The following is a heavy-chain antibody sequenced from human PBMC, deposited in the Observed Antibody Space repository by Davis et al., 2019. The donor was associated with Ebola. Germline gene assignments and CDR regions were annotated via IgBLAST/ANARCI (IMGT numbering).Heavy chain of an antibody. V-gene: IGHV5-51*01. CDR1: GYIFTSYW. J-gene: IGHJ4*02. Sequence: GESLKISCKGSGYIFTSYWIGWVRQMPGKGLEWMGIIYPGDSDTRYSPSFRGQVTISADKSTTTAYLQWSSLRASDTATYYCARLRGTTGFNFWGQGTLVTVSS. CDR2: IYPGDSDT. CDR3: ARLRGTTGFNF. D-gene: IGHD1-1*01.